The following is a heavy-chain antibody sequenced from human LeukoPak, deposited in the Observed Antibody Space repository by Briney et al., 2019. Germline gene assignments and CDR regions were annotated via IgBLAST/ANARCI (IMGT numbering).Heavy chain of an antibody. CDR1: GYTFTGYY. D-gene: IGHD3-16*01. CDR2: INPNSGGA. J-gene: IGHJ5*02. Sequence: ASVKVSCKASGYTFTGYYMHWVRQAPGQGLEWVGWINPNSGGANYAQKLQGRVTMTTDTSTSTAYMELRSLRSDDTAVYYCARGDFDPENWFDPWGQGTLVTVSS. V-gene: IGHV1-2*02. CDR3: ARGDFDPENWFDP.